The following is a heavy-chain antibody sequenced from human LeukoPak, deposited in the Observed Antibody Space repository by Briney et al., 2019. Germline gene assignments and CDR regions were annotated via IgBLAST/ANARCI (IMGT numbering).Heavy chain of an antibody. V-gene: IGHV3-30-3*01. D-gene: IGHD2-15*01. J-gene: IGHJ4*02. CDR3: ARDYCSGGSCKRGDY. Sequence: GTSLRLSCAAPGFTFSGFAMHWVRQAPGKGLEYLAYISYDGSHKDHRDSVKGRFTISRDNSRSTLYLEMNSLRAEDTAVYYCARDYCSGGSCKRGDYWGQGTLVTVSS. CDR2: ISYDGSHK. CDR1: GFTFSGFA.